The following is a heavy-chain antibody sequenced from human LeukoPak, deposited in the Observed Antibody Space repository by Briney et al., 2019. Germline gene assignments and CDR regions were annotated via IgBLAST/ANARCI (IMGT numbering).Heavy chain of an antibody. CDR2: ISGSGGST. Sequence: GGSLRLSYAASGFTFSSYAMSWVRQAPGKGLEWVSAISGSGGSTYYADSVKGRFTISRDNSKNTLYLQMNSLRAEDTAVYYCAKDHPAYYYDSSGYSPFDYWGQGTLVTVSS. J-gene: IGHJ4*02. CDR1: GFTFSSYA. CDR3: AKDHPAYYYDSSGYSPFDY. V-gene: IGHV3-23*01. D-gene: IGHD3-22*01.